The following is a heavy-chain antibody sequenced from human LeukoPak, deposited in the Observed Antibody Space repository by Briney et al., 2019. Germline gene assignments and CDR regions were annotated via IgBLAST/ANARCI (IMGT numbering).Heavy chain of an antibody. CDR1: RGSISGSIRSYY. V-gene: IGHV4-61*01. D-gene: IGHD2-2*01. J-gene: IGHJ6*03. CDR2: ISSSGSV. CDR3: ARGSCSTSCPPDYYYYYYMDV. Sequence: PSETLSLTCTVSRGSISGSIRSYYWSWLRQPPGKGLEWIGYISSSGSVNYNPSLKSRVTISVDTSKNQFSLKLSSVTAADTAVYHCARGSCSTSCPPDYYYYYYMDVWGKGTTVTVSS.